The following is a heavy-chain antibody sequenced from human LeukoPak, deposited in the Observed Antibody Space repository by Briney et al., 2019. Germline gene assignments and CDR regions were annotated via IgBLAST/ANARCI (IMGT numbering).Heavy chain of an antibody. V-gene: IGHV1-18*01. Sequence: ASVKVSCKASGYTFTSYGISWVRQAPGQGLEWMGWISAYNGNTNYAQKLQGRVTMTTDTSTSTAYMELRSLRSDDTAVYYCARVTRLYSSSWFYFDYWGQGTLVTVAS. D-gene: IGHD6-13*01. CDR1: GYTFTSYG. CDR2: ISAYNGNT. CDR3: ARVTRLYSSSWFYFDY. J-gene: IGHJ4*02.